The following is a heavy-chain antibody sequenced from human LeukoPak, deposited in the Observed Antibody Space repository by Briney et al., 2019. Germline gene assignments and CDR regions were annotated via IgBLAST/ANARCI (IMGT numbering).Heavy chain of an antibody. CDR1: GGSISSSSYY. CDR3: ARVNIAADLYYYYGMDV. D-gene: IGHD6-13*01. Sequence: PSETLSLTCTVSGGSISSSSYYWGWIRQPPGKGLEWIGSIYYSGSTYYNPSLKSRVTISVDTSKNQFSLKLSSVTAADTAVYYCARVNIAADLYYYYGMDVWGQGTTVTVSS. CDR2: IYYSGST. V-gene: IGHV4-39*07. J-gene: IGHJ6*02.